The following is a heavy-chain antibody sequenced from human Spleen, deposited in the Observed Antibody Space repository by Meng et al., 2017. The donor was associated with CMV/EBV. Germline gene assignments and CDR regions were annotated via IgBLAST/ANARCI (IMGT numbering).Heavy chain of an antibody. Sequence: QTPLKESRPTLVKPTQTLTLTCTFSGFSLSTSVVCVGWYRQPPGKALEWLALIYWDDDKRYSPSLKSRLTITKDTSKNQVVLTMTNMDPVDTATYYCAHTRLYDWFDPWGQGTLVTVSS. V-gene: IGHV2-5*02. CDR2: IYWDDDK. J-gene: IGHJ5*02. D-gene: IGHD2/OR15-2a*01. CDR1: GFSLSTSVVC. CDR3: AHTRLYDWFDP.